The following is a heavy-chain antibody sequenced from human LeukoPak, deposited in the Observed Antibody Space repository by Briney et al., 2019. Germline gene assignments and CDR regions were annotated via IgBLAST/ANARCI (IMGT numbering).Heavy chain of an antibody. V-gene: IGHV3-15*01. CDR2: IKSKTDGGTT. CDR3: TTDGADYVWGSYLGDAFDI. CDR1: GFTFSNAW. D-gene: IGHD3-16*02. J-gene: IGHJ3*02. Sequence: GGSLRLSCAASGFTFSNAWMTWVRQAPGKGLEWVRRIKSKTDGGTTDYAAPVKGRFTISRDDSKNTLYLQMNSLKTEDTVVYYCTTDGADYVWGSYLGDAFDIWGQGTMVTVSS.